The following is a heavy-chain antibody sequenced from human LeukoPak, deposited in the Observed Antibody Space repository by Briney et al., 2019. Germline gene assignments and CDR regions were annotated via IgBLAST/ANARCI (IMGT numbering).Heavy chain of an antibody. Sequence: SVKVSCKASGGTFSSYAISWVRQAPGQGLEWMGGIIPIFGTANYAQKFQGRVTITTDESTSTAYMELSSLRSEDTAVYYCASEYYYDSSGYGPLFDYWGQGTLVTVPS. V-gene: IGHV1-69*05. J-gene: IGHJ4*02. D-gene: IGHD3-22*01. CDR2: IIPIFGTA. CDR1: GGTFSSYA. CDR3: ASEYYYDSSGYGPLFDY.